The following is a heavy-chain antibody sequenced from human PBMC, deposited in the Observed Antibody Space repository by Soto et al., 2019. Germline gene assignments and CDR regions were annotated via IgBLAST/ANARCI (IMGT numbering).Heavy chain of an antibody. CDR2: INHSGST. D-gene: IGHD3-10*01. CDR3: SRTSRFEY. J-gene: IGHJ4*02. Sequence: QVLLQQWGAGLLKPSETLSLTCAVYGGSFSAYYWSWIRQPPGKGLEWIGEINHSGSTNYNPSLKSRVTTSGAPSKNQFPRKLSSVAAAGTAVDCCSRTSRFEYWGQGTLVTVSS. V-gene: IGHV4-34*01. CDR1: GGSFSAYY.